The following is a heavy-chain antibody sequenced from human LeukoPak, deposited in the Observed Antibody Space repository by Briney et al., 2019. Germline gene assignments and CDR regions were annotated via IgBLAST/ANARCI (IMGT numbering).Heavy chain of an antibody. CDR1: GYSISSGYY. J-gene: IGHJ4*02. V-gene: IGHV4-38-2*02. CDR3: ARSSSSLSLFDY. Sequence: NPSETLSLTCTVSGYSISSGYYWGWIRQPPGKGLEWIGSIYHSGSTYYNPSLKSRVTISVDTSKNQFSLKLSSVTAADTAVYYCARSSSSLSLFDYWGQGTLVTVSS. D-gene: IGHD6-6*01. CDR2: IYHSGST.